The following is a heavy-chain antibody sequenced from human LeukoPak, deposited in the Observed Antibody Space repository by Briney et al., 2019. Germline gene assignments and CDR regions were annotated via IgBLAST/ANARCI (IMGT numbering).Heavy chain of an antibody. V-gene: IGHV4-34*01. D-gene: IGHD2/OR15-2a*01. CDR1: GGSISNKY. CDR2: INHSGST. J-gene: IGHJ4*02. Sequence: SETLSLTCTVSGGSISNKYWSWIRQPPGKGLEWIGEINHSGSTNYNPSLKGRVTISVDTSKNQFSLKLSSVTAADTAVYYCARHRTSATFPFDYWGQGTLVTVSS. CDR3: ARHRTSATFPFDY.